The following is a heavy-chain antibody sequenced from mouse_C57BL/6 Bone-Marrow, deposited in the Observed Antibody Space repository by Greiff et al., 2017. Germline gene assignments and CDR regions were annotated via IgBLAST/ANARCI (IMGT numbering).Heavy chain of an antibody. V-gene: IGHV1-56*01. J-gene: IGHJ2*01. CDR1: GYTFTSYW. CDR2: IFPGSGST. Sequence: QVQLQQSGPELVRPGASVKISCKAPGYTFTSYWMQWVRQRPGQGLEWIGEIFPGSGSTYYNEKFKGKATLTVDTSSSTAYMQLSRLTSEDAAVYLCARCRGAFDYWGQGTTLTVSS. CDR3: ARCRGAFDY.